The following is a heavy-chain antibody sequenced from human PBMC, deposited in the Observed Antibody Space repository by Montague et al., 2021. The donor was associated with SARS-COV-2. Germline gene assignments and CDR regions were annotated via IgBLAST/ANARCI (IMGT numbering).Heavy chain of an antibody. V-gene: IGHV3-23*03. D-gene: IGHD1-1*01. Sequence: SLRLSCAATGFSFNTHVVTWVRQSPGKELKWVAIIYSDGRTYYGDSVKGRFTISTDSSKTTLYVQMNNLRPEDTAVYYCAKVNERERAIYYYGMDVWGQGTTVTVS. CDR1: GFSFNTHV. CDR3: AKVNERERAIYYYGMDV. CDR2: IYSDGRT. J-gene: IGHJ6*02.